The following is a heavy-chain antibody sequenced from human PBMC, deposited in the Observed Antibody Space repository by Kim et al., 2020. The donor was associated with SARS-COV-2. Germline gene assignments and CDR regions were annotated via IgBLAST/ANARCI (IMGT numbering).Heavy chain of an antibody. CDR3: AKDGAGSVYYYMGV. CDR2: ISYDGRET. D-gene: IGHD3-10*01. V-gene: IGHV3-30*18. Sequence: GGSLRLSCAVSGFTFIPYGMHWVRQAPGKGLEWVTFISYDGRETYYEDSAKGRFTISRDNSKNMLHLEMNNLRAEDTAVYYCAKDGAGSVYYYMGVWGTGTAVMVSS. CDR1: GFTFIPYG. J-gene: IGHJ6*03.